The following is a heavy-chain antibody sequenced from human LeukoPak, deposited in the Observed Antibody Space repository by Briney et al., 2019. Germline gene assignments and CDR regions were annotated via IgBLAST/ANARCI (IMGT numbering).Heavy chain of an antibody. V-gene: IGHV3-23*01. J-gene: IGHJ4*02. CDR1: GFTFSSYA. CDR3: AKIRRWMATTTTPYYFDY. CDR2: ISGSGGST. D-gene: IGHD5-24*01. Sequence: PGGSLRLSCAASGFTFSSYAMSWVRQAPGKGLEWVSAISGSGGSTYYADSVKGRLTISRDNSKNTLYLQMNSLRAEDTAVYYCAKIRRWMATTTTPYYFDYWGQGTLVTVSS.